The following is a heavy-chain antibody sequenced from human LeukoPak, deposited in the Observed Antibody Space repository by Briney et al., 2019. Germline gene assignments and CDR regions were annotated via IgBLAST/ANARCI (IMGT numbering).Heavy chain of an antibody. Sequence: GASVKVSCKASGYTFTSYGISWVRQAPGQGLEWMGWISAYNGNTNYAQKLQGRVTMTTDTSTSTAYMELSSLRSEDTAVYYCARDRIGGSYYYYYGMDVWGQGTTVTVSS. V-gene: IGHV1-18*01. CDR2: ISAYNGNT. CDR3: ARDRIGGSYYYYYGMDV. CDR1: GYTFTSYG. D-gene: IGHD2-15*01. J-gene: IGHJ6*02.